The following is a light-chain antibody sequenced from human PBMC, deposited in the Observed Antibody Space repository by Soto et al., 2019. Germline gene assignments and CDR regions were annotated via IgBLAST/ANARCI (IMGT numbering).Light chain of an antibody. J-gene: IGKJ2*01. Sequence: EIVLTQSPGTLSLSPGERATLSCRASQSVSTNDILWYHQKPGQAPRLLIYATSNRASGIPDRFSGSGSGTDFTLTIRRLEPEDFAVYYCQQYGRSPYTFGRGTKLEIK. CDR3: QQYGRSPYT. CDR1: QSVSTND. CDR2: ATS. V-gene: IGKV3-20*01.